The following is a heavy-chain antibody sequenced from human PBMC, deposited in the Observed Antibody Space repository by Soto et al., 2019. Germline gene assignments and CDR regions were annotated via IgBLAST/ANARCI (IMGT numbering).Heavy chain of an antibody. V-gene: IGHV3-30*18. D-gene: IGHD6-13*01. CDR3: AKGVFPAGVPGYYSMDV. J-gene: IGHJ6*03. CDR2: ISYDGSQK. CDR1: GFTFSEYG. Sequence: QMQLVESGGGVVQPGRSLRLSCEASGFTFSEYGMHWVRQPPGKGLEWVAIISYDGSQKYYSDSVTGRFTVSRDNSKNTMYLQMNRLEAGDTAVYYCAKGVFPAGVPGYYSMDVWGKGITVTVSS.